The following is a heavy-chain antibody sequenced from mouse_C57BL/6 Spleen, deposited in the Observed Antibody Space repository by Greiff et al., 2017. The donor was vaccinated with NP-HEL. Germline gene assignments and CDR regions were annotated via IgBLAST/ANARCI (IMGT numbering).Heavy chain of an antibody. J-gene: IGHJ2*01. CDR1: GYAFSSSW. Sequence: LQESGPELVKPGASVKISCKASGYAFSSSWMNWVKQRPGKGLEWIGRIYPGDGDTNYNGKFKGKATLTADKSSSTAYMQLSSLTSEDSAVYFCASYGSYFDYWGQGTTLTVSS. D-gene: IGHD1-1*01. CDR2: IYPGDGDT. CDR3: ASYGSYFDY. V-gene: IGHV1-82*01.